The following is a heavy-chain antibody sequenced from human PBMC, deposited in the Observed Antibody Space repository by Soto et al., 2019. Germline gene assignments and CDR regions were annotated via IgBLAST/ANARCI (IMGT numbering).Heavy chain of an antibody. D-gene: IGHD2-21*02. CDR1: GGTFSSYA. V-gene: IGHV1-69*13. CDR3: AREVKLAYCGGDCYGGGRNYYYYGMDV. Sequence: GASVKVSCKASGGTFSSYAISWVRQAPGQGLEWMGGIIPIFGTANYAQKFQGRVTITADESTSTAYMELSSLRSEDTAVYYCAREVKLAYCGGDCYGGGRNYYYYGMDVWGQGTTVTVSS. J-gene: IGHJ6*02. CDR2: IIPIFGTA.